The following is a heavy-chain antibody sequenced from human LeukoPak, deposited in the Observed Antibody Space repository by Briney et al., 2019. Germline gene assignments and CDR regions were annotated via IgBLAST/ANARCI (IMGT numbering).Heavy chain of an antibody. CDR1: GYTFTSYG. V-gene: IGHV1-18*01. Sequence: ASVKVSCKASGYTFTSYGISWVRQAPGQGLEWMGWISAYNGNTNYAQKLQGRVTITTDTSTSTAYMELRSLRSDDPAVYYCAIDSVLWFGESRDFDYWGQGTLVTVSS. CDR3: AIDSVLWFGESRDFDY. D-gene: IGHD3-10*01. J-gene: IGHJ4*02. CDR2: ISAYNGNT.